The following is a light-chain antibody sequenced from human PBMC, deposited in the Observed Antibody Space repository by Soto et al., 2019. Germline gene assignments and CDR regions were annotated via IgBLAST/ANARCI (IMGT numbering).Light chain of an antibody. J-gene: IGKJ1*01. CDR2: SGY. V-gene: IGKV3-11*01. Sequence: FVVTQSPDTLSLSPGETATLSCRASQRVSSSVAWYQHKPGQPPRLVVYSGYKRSPGVPARFSGSGSGTDFTLTISSLESDDFAIYYCQQRYSWLRVFGPGTKVDIK. CDR3: QQRYSWLRV. CDR1: QRVSSS.